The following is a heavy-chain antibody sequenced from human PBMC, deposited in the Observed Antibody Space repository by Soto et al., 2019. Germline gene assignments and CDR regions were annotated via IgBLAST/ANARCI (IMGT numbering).Heavy chain of an antibody. J-gene: IGHJ4*02. CDR3: ASSLTPSFFDY. CDR2: IIPILGIA. D-gene: IGHD3-9*01. V-gene: IGHV1-69*02. Sequence: QVQLVQSGAEVKKPGSSVKVCCKASGGTFSSYTISWVRQAPGQGLEWMGRIIPILGIANYAQKFQGRVTITADKSTSTAYMELSSLRSEDTAVYYCASSLTPSFFDYWGQGTLVTVSS. CDR1: GGTFSSYT.